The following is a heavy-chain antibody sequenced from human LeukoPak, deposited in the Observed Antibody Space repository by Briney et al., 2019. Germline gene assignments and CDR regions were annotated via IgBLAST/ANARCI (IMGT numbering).Heavy chain of an antibody. V-gene: IGHV4-59*08. D-gene: IGHD1-1*01. CDR2: TYYSENT. J-gene: IGHJ4*02. CDR1: GGSISYYY. CDR3: ARQAWKKFDY. Sequence: SETLSLTCTVSGGSISYYYWSWIRQPPGKGLEWIGYTYYSENTNYKPSLKSRVTMSVDTSNNQFSLGLSSVTAADTAVYYCARQAWKKFDYWGQGTLVTVSS.